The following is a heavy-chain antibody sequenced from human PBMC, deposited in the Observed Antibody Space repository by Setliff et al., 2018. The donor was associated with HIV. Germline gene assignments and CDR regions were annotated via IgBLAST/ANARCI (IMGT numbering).Heavy chain of an antibody. J-gene: IGHJ3*02. D-gene: IGHD3-22*01. CDR1: YATISTAAYS. Sequence: PSETLSLTCTASYATISTAAYSWSRLRQPPGKGLEWIGFVSYPGTTHYSPSLKSRLPISIDTSKNQFSLKLSSVTAADTAVYYWARCYYDSSGPTDAFDIWGQGTVVTV. CDR2: VSYPGTT. CDR3: ARCYYDSSGPTDAFDI. V-gene: IGHV4-30-4*01.